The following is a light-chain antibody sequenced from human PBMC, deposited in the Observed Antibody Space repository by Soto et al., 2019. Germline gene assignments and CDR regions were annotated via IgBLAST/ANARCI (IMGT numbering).Light chain of an antibody. J-gene: IGKJ1*01. V-gene: IGKV3-20*01. CDR2: GAS. CDR3: LQDINYPWT. Sequence: EIVLTQSPGTLSLSPGESATLSCRASQSVSSNYLAWYQQKPGQAPRLLIYGASSRATVIPDRFSGSGSGTDFSLTISRLEPEDSATYYCLQDINYPWTFGQGTKVEIK. CDR1: QSVSSNY.